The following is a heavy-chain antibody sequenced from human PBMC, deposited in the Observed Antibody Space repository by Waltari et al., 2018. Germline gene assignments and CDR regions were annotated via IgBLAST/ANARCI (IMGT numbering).Heavy chain of an antibody. V-gene: IGHV1-18*01. CDR2: ISVDNGHT. J-gene: IGHJ4*02. D-gene: IGHD3-22*01. CDR3: ARVGGNRYYYDGRGFVYYFDY. Sequence: QVQLIQSGAEVKKPGASVKVSCKASGYTFTTYGITCVRQAPGQGLEWMGWISVDNGHTSYAQKLQDRVTMTTDTSTSTAYMELRSPTSDDTAVYYCARVGGNRYYYDGRGFVYYFDYWGQGTLVTVSS. CDR1: GYTFTTYG.